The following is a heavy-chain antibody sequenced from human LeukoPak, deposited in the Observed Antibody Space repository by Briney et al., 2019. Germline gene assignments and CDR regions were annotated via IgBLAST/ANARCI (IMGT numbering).Heavy chain of an antibody. CDR3: ARGHMLTGYYNFAWFDP. V-gene: IGHV3-13*01. CDR1: GFTFSSYD. D-gene: IGHD3-9*01. CDR2: IGTAGDT. Sequence: PGGSLRLSCAASGFTFSSYDMHWVRQPTGKGLEWVSAIGTAGDTYYSDSVKGRSTISREDAKNSLYLQMNNLRAGDTAVHFCARGHMLTGYYNFAWFDPWGQGTLVTVSS. J-gene: IGHJ5*02.